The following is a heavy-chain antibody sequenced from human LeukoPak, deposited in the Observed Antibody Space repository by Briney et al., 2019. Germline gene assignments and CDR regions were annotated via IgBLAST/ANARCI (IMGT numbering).Heavy chain of an antibody. CDR3: ARLGGYSGYEDY. Sequence: SVKVSCKASGGTFSSYAISWVRQAPGQGPEWMGGIIPIFGTANYAQKFQGRVTITADESRSTAYMELSSLRSEDTAVYYCARLGGYSGYEDYWGQGTLVTVSS. CDR2: IIPIFGTA. D-gene: IGHD5-12*01. J-gene: IGHJ4*02. V-gene: IGHV1-69*01. CDR1: GGTFSSYA.